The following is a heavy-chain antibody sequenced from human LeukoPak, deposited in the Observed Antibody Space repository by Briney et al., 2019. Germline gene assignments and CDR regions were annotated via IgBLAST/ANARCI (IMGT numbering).Heavy chain of an antibody. CDR3: ARLGGENF. D-gene: IGHD3-10*01. J-gene: IGHJ4*02. Sequence: SETLSLTCTVSGGSIIGYHWSWIRQPPGKGLEWIGYMYYTGSTNYNPSLKSRVTISVDTSKSQFSLNLSSVTAADTAVYYCARLGGENFWGQGPLVTVSS. V-gene: IGHV4-59*12. CDR2: MYYTGST. CDR1: GGSIIGYH.